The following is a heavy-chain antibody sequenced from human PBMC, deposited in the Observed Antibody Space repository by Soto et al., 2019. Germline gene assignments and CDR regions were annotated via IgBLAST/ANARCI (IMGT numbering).Heavy chain of an antibody. CDR3: AKYWSQSDTSSWYY. CDR2: ISGSGVST. V-gene: IGHV3-23*01. D-gene: IGHD6-13*01. J-gene: IGHJ4*02. Sequence: PGGSLRLSCAASGLTFSSYSINWVRQAPWKGLEWVSSISGSGVSTHYADSVKRRFTISRDNSKNTLYLQMNSLRAEDTAVYYCAKYWSQSDTSSWYYGGQGPLVTVSS. CDR1: GLTFSSYS.